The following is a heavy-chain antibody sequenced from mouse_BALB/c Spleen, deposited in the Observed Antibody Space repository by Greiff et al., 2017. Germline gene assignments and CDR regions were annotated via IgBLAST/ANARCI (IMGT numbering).Heavy chain of an antibody. V-gene: IGHV1-87*01. D-gene: IGHD2-10*01. Sequence: QVQLQESGAELARPGASVKLSCKASGYTFTSYWMQWVKQRPGQGLEWIGAIYPGDGDTRYTQKFKGKATLTADKSSSTAYMQLSCLASEDSAVYYCARRGPYYGKAIAYWGQGTLVTVSA. CDR3: ARRGPYYGKAIAY. J-gene: IGHJ3*01. CDR2: IYPGDGDT. CDR1: GYTFTSYW.